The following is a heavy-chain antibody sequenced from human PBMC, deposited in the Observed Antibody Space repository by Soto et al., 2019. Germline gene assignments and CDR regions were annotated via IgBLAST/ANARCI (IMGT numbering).Heavy chain of an antibody. J-gene: IGHJ4*02. Sequence: QVQLVESGGGVVQPGRSLRLSCAASGFTFSSYGMHWVRQAPGKGLEWVAVIWYDGSNKYYADSVKGRFTISRDNSRNTLYLQMNSLRAEDTAVYYCARDDGEWPHVWVSVFRGAFDYWGQGTLVTVSS. D-gene: IGHD3-16*01. V-gene: IGHV3-33*01. CDR3: ARDDGEWPHVWVSVFRGAFDY. CDR2: IWYDGSNK. CDR1: GFTFSSYG.